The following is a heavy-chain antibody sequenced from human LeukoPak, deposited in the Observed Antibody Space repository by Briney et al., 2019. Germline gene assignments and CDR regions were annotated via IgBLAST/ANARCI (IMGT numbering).Heavy chain of an antibody. CDR1: GGTFTSHA. D-gene: IGHD3-10*01. J-gene: IGHJ4*02. V-gene: IGHV1-69*04. CDR2: IIPTLGVT. CDR3: ARDMDVGFGELVDS. Sequence: SVKVSCKASGGTFTSHAISWVRQAPGQGLEWMGRIIPTLGVTTYAQKLQGRVTITADRSTSTAFMELSSLRSEDTAVYYCARDMDVGFGELVDSWGQGTLVTVSS.